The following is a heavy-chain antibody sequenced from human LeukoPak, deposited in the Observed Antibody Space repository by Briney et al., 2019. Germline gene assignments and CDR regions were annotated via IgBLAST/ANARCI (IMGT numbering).Heavy chain of an antibody. CDR3: ACSGYKKPYYYYYMDV. D-gene: IGHD5-12*01. J-gene: IGHJ6*03. CDR2: IYSGRST. Sequence: GGSLRLSCAASGFTVSSNYMNWVRQAPGKGLEWVSVIYSGRSTNYADSVKGRFTISRDNSKNTLYLQMNSLRAEDTAVYYCACSGYKKPYYYYYMDVWGKGTTVTVSS. CDR1: GFTVSSNY. V-gene: IGHV3-53*01.